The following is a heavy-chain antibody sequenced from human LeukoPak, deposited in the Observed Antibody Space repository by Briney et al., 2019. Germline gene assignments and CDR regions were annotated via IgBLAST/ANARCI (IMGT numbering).Heavy chain of an antibody. CDR2: IYYSGST. D-gene: IGHD3-22*01. CDR3: ASLKGNYYDSSSNTFDI. V-gene: IGHV4-59*01. J-gene: IGHJ3*02. CDR1: GGSISSYY. Sequence: SETLSLTCTVSGGSISSYYWSWIRQPPGKGLEWIGYIYYSGSTNYNSSFKSRVTISIDTSKNQFSLRLSSVTAADTAVYYCASLKGNYYDSSSNTFDIWGQGKRSPSLQ.